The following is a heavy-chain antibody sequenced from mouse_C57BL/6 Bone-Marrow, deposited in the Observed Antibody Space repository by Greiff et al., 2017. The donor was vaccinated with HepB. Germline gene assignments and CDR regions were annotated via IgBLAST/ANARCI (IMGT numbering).Heavy chain of an antibody. V-gene: IGHV5-16*01. J-gene: IGHJ4*01. D-gene: IGHD1-1*01. CDR2: INYDGSST. CDR3: ARANYYGSPYAMDY. CDR1: GFTFSDYY. Sequence: EVNVVESEGGLVQPGSSMKLSCTASGFTFSDYYMAWVRQVPEKGLEWVANINYDGSSTYYLDSLKSRFIISRDNAKNILYLQMSSLKSEDTATYYCARANYYGSPYAMDYWGQGTSVTVSS.